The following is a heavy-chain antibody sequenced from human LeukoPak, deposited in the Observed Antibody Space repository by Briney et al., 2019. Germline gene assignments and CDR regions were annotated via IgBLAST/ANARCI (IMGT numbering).Heavy chain of an antibody. CDR2: VKEDGSQK. CDR3: ARYTYKHDC. J-gene: IGHJ4*02. D-gene: IGHD5-24*01. V-gene: IGHV3-7*01. Sequence: GGALRLSCAASGFTFSHYWMTWVRQAPGKGLEWVANVKEDGSQKTYVDSVKGRFTISRDNAKNSLFLQMNNVRADDTAVYYCARYTYKHDCWGQGTLVTASS. CDR1: GFTFSHYW.